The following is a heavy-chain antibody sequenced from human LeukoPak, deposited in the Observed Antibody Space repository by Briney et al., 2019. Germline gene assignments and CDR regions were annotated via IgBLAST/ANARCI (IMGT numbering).Heavy chain of an antibody. CDR2: INTDGSST. D-gene: IGHD1-26*01. V-gene: IGHV3-74*01. Sequence: PGGSLRLSCAVSGFTISGYWMHWVRQPPGKGLVWVSRINTDGSSTSYADSVKGRFTISRDNGKNILYLQMNSLRVEDTAVYYCSYSGSLITGWGQGTLVTVSS. J-gene: IGHJ4*02. CDR1: GFTISGYW. CDR3: SYSGSLITG.